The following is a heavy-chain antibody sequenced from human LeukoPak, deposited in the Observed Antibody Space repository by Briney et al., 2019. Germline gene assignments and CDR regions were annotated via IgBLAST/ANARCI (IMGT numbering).Heavy chain of an antibody. CDR3: AREGSSWSLLGDYYYYYGMDA. CDR2: ISSSSSYI. CDR1: GFTFSSYS. Sequence: GGSLRLSCAASGFTFSSYSMNWVRQAPGKGLEWVSSISSSSSYIYYADSVKGRFTISRDNAKNSLYLQMNSLRAEDTAVYYCAREGSSWSLLGDYYYYYGMDAWGKGTTVTVSS. J-gene: IGHJ6*04. V-gene: IGHV3-21*01. D-gene: IGHD6-13*01.